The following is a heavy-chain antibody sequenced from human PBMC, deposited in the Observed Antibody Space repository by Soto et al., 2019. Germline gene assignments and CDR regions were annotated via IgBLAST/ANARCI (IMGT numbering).Heavy chain of an antibody. J-gene: IGHJ6*02. CDR2: TFPGNSET. V-gene: IGHV5-51*01. CDR1: GYNFTNYW. CDR3: ARSRYYDTTGYYPFYYYYYGMDV. Sequence: PGESLKISCKGSGYNFTNYWIGWVRQMSGKGLEWMGITFPGNSETRYSPSFQGHVAISADRSISTVYLQWNSLKASDTALYYCARSRYYDTTGYYPFYYYYYGMDVWGQGTTGTVSS. D-gene: IGHD3-22*01.